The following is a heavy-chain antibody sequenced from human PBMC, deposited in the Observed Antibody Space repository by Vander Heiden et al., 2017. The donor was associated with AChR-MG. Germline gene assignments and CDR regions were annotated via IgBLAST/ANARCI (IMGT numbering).Heavy chain of an antibody. D-gene: IGHD4-4*01. Sequence: EVQLLESGGGLVQPGGSLRLSCAASGFTFSSYAMSWVRQAPGKGLEWVSGISGSGGSTYYADSVKGRFTISRDNSKNSLDLQMNSLRADDTAVYYCAKGGNYDYWGQGTLVTVSS. V-gene: IGHV3-23*01. CDR1: GFTFSSYA. CDR3: AKGGNYDY. CDR2: ISGSGGST. J-gene: IGHJ4*02.